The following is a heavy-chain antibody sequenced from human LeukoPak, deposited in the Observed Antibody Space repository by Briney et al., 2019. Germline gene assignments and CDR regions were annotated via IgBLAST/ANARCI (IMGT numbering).Heavy chain of an antibody. CDR1: GGSFSGYY. J-gene: IGHJ5*02. Sequence: PSETLSLTCAVYGGSFSGYYWSWIRQPPGKGQEWIGEINHSGSTNYNPSLKSRVTISVDTSKNQFSLKLSSVTAADTAVYYCARKDIVVVVAAISWFDPWGQGTLVTVSS. CDR3: ARKDIVVVVAAISWFDP. D-gene: IGHD2-15*01. CDR2: INHSGST. V-gene: IGHV4-34*01.